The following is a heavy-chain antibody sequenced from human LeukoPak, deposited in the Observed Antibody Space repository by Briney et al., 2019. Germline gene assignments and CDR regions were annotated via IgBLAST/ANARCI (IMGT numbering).Heavy chain of an antibody. D-gene: IGHD2-15*01. CDR1: GYTFTSYY. V-gene: IGHV1-46*01. Sequence: GASVKVSCKASGYTFTSYYMHWVRQAPGQGLEWMGIINPSGGSTSYAQKFQGRVTMTRDMSTSTVYMELSSLRSEDTAVYYCARDKVVVVAATQSVDWYFDLWARGTLVTVSS. J-gene: IGHJ2*01. CDR2: INPSGGST. CDR3: ARDKVVVVAATQSVDWYFDL.